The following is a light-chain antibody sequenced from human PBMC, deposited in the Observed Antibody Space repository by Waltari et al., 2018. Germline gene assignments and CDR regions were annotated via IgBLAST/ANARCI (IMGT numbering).Light chain of an antibody. CDR2: DAS. V-gene: IGKV1-5*01. Sequence: DIQMTQSPSTLSASVGDRVTITCRASKTISSWLAWYQQKPGKAPNLLIYDASSLESGVPSRFSGSGSGTEFTLTISSLQPDDFAIYYCQQYNSYLRTFGGGTKVEIK. CDR1: KTISSW. J-gene: IGKJ4*01. CDR3: QQYNSYLRT.